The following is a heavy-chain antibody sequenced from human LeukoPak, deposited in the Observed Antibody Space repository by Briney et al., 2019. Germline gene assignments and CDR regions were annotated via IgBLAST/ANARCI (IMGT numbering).Heavy chain of an antibody. J-gene: IGHJ5*02. CDR3: ARGTRTFDP. CDR2: INHSGRT. V-gene: IGHV4-34*01. Sequence: PSETLSLTCAVYGGSFSGYYWSWIRQPPGKGLEWIGEINHSGRTNYNPSLKSRVTISVDTSKNQFSLKLSSVTAADTAVYYCARGTRTFDPWGQGTLVTVSS. CDR1: GGSFSGYY.